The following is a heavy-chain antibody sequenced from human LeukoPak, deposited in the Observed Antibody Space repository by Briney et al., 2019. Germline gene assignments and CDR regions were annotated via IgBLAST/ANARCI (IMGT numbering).Heavy chain of an antibody. D-gene: IGHD3-10*01. CDR3: ARGRRGITMVRGVIITYDYFDY. J-gene: IGHJ4*02. V-gene: IGHV4-59*01. CDR2: IYYSGST. CDR1: GGSISSYY. Sequence: SETLSLTCTVSGGSISSYYWSWIRQPPGKGLEWIGYIYYSGSTNYNPSLKSRVTISVDTSKNQFSLKLSSVTAADTAVYYCARGRRGITMVRGVIITYDYFDYWGQGTLVTVSS.